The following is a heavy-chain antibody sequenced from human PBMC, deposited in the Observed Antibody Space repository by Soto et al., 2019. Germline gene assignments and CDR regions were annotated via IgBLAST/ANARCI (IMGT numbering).Heavy chain of an antibody. CDR1: GFTFKGYY. J-gene: IGHJ4*02. V-gene: IGHV1-18*01. CDR2: ISTYNGIT. D-gene: IGHD2-21*01. Sequence: QIQLVQSGAEVKKPGASVKVSCKTSGFTFKGYYIYWVRQAPGQGLELMGWISTYNGITQYTGSLQDRVTMTIETSASTAHLELRSLTSEDTAVYFCVRGDTYYSEWYFQYWGQGTLVIVSS. CDR3: VRGDTYYSEWYFQY.